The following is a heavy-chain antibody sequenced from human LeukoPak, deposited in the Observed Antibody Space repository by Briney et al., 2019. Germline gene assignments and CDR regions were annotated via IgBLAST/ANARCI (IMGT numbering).Heavy chain of an antibody. CDR2: IYPGDSDT. CDR1: GYSFINYW. Sequence: GESLKISCKGSGYSFINYWIGWVRQMPGKGLEWMGIIYPGDSDTRYSPSFQGQVTISADKSISTAYLQWSSLKASDTAMYYCASENSGWYGGVDYWGQGTLVTVSS. D-gene: IGHD6-19*01. J-gene: IGHJ4*02. CDR3: ASENSGWYGGVDY. V-gene: IGHV5-51*01.